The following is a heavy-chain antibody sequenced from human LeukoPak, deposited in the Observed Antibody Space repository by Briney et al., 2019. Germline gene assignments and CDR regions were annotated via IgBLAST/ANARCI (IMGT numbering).Heavy chain of an antibody. CDR2: IYYSGST. J-gene: IGHJ4*02. V-gene: IGHV4-39*01. Sequence: SETLSLTCTVSGGSISSSNYYWGWIRQPPGKGLEWIGSIYYSGSTYYNPSLKSRVTISVDTSKNQFSLKLSSMTAADTAVYYCARHSNLYTSGWYGVDYWGQGTLVTVSS. CDR1: GGSISSSNYY. CDR3: ARHSNLYTSGWYGVDY. D-gene: IGHD6-19*01.